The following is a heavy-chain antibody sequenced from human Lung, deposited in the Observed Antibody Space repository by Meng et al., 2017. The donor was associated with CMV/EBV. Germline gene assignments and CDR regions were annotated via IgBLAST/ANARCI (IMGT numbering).Heavy chain of an antibody. CDR3: ARDSEESGYYYYYGMDV. D-gene: IGHD1-26*01. Sequence: SVKVSXKASGGTFSSYAISWVRQAPGQGLEWMGWINPIFGTANYAQKFQGRVTFTTDESTSTAYMELRSVRSEGTAVYYCARDSEESGYYYYYGMDVWGQGTTVTVSS. J-gene: IGHJ6*02. CDR1: GGTFSSYA. CDR2: INPIFGTA. V-gene: IGHV1-69*05.